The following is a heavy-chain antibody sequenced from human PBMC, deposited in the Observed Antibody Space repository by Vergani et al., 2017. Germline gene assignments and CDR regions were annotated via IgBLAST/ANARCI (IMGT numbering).Heavy chain of an antibody. D-gene: IGHD3-3*01. Sequence: QVQLIQSGAEVKKPGDSVRVSCKASGYTFSDYYLHWVRQAPGQGLEWMGWINPNSGGTNYAQKFQGRVTMTRDTSISTAYMELSRLRSDDTAVYYCARDRSNLEWLSYNDYWGQGTLVTVSS. V-gene: IGHV1-2*02. CDR2: INPNSGGT. J-gene: IGHJ4*02. CDR3: ARDRSNLEWLSYNDY. CDR1: GYTFSDYY.